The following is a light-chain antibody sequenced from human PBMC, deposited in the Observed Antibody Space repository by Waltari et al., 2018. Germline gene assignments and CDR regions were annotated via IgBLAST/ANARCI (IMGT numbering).Light chain of an antibody. CDR3: QQRRNWPLT. CDR2: DTS. CDR1: QSVDMY. J-gene: IGKJ4*01. Sequence: IVMTQSQHTLLLSRGESSSLSCRASQSVDMYLAWYQQRPGQAPRLLIYDTSNRATDIPARFSGSGSETDFSLTISSLEPEDFAVYYCQQRRNWPLTFGGGTKVEIK. V-gene: IGKV3-11*01.